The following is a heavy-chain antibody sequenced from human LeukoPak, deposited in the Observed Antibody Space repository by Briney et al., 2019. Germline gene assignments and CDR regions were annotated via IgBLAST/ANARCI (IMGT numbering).Heavy chain of an antibody. J-gene: IGHJ4*02. D-gene: IGHD5-18*01. Sequence: QPGGSLRLSCAASGFTFSSYGMTWVRRAPGKGLEWVSYIRSSSSTMYYADSVKGRFTISRDNAKSSLYLQMSSLRDEDTAVYYCARARGYNHGPQDYYFDYWGQGTLVTVSS. CDR1: GFTFSSYG. CDR3: ARARGYNHGPQDYYFDY. V-gene: IGHV3-48*02. CDR2: IRSSSSTM.